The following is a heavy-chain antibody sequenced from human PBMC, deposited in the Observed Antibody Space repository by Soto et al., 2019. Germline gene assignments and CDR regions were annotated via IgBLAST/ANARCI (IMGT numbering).Heavy chain of an antibody. Sequence: VASVKVSCKASGYTFTGSSLHWVRQAPGQRLEWMGWINPNNGVTNYAQKFQGRVAMTRDTSISTAYMELSRLTSDDTAVYYCARVQLELMRDAFDIWGQGTMVTVSS. CDR2: INPNNGVT. V-gene: IGHV1-2*02. J-gene: IGHJ3*02. CDR3: ARVQLELMRDAFDI. D-gene: IGHD1-1*01. CDR1: GYTFTGSS.